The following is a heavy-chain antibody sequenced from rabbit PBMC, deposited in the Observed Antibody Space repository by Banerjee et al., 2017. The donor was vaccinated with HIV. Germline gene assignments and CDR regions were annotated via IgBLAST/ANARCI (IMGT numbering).Heavy chain of an antibody. Sequence: QEQLEESGGDLVKPEGSLTLTRTASGFSLSNKYVMCWVRQAPGKGLEWIACINTSSGNTVYATWAKGRFTISKTSWTTVTLQMTSLTAADTATYFCARSNVGDAWAFALWGPGTLVTVS. J-gene: IGHJ4*01. CDR3: ARSNVGDAWAFAL. CDR1: GFSLSNKYV. V-gene: IGHV1S45*01. CDR2: INTSSGNT. D-gene: IGHD6-1*01.